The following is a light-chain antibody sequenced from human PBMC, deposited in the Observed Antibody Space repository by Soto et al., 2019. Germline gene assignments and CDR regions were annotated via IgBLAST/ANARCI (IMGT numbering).Light chain of an antibody. Sequence: EIVLTQSPGTLPVSPGERATLSCRASQSVGRNYLAWYQQKPGQAPRPLIHGATSRATGIPDRFSGSGSGTDFTLTISRLEPEDFAVYYCQQYAASPLTFGGGTKVETK. J-gene: IGKJ4*01. CDR3: QQYAASPLT. CDR2: GAT. V-gene: IGKV3-20*01. CDR1: QSVGRNY.